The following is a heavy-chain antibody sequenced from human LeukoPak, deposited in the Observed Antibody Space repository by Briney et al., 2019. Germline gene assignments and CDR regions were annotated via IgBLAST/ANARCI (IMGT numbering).Heavy chain of an antibody. V-gene: IGHV3-23*01. J-gene: IGHJ4*02. CDR2: VSTTGAST. CDR1: GFTFHTYA. Sequence: PGGSPRLSCEASGFTFHTYAMSWVRQAPGKGLEWVSAVSTTGASTYYADSVKGRFTISRDNSKNTLSLQMDSLRVEDTALYYCAKDWTTVVTPKGYYFDSWGEGTLVTVSS. D-gene: IGHD4-23*01. CDR3: AKDWTTVVTPKGYYFDS.